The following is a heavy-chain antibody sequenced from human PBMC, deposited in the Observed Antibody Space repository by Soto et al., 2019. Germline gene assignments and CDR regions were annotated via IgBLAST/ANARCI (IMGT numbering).Heavy chain of an antibody. D-gene: IGHD5-18*01. CDR1: GGSISSGGYS. Sequence: PSETLSLTCAVSGGSISSGGYSWSWIRQPPGKGLEWIGYIYHSGSTYYNTSLKSRVTISVDTSKNQFSLKLSSVTAADTAVYYCARDNGYSYGYTLDHWGQGTLVTVSS. CDR3: ARDNGYSYGYTLDH. CDR2: IYHSGST. J-gene: IGHJ4*02. V-gene: IGHV4-30-2*01.